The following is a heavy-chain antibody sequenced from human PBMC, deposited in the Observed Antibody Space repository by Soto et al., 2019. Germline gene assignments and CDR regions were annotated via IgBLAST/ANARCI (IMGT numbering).Heavy chain of an antibody. Sequence: SGGSLRLSCAASGFTFISYAMSWVRQAPGKGLEWVSAISGSGGSTYYADSVKGRFTISRDNSKNTLYLQMNSLRAEDTAVYYCAKDPPWDFGPAQFDYWGQGTLVTVSS. CDR3: AKDPPWDFGPAQFDY. V-gene: IGHV3-23*01. D-gene: IGHD3-3*01. CDR1: GFTFISYA. CDR2: ISGSGGST. J-gene: IGHJ4*02.